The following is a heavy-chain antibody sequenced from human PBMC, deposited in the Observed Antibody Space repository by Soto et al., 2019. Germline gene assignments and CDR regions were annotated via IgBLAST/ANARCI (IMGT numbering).Heavy chain of an antibody. CDR3: AKEYSSETTAIDV. J-gene: IGHJ6*02. CDR2: LSGGGGST. D-gene: IGHD3-22*01. CDR1: AFTFSTYA. Sequence: GGSLRLSCAASAFTFSTYAMSWVRQAPGKGLEWVSALSGGGGSTYYPDSVKGRFTISRDNSKNTLYLQMNSLRAEDTAVYYCAKEYSSETTAIDVWGPGAMVTV. V-gene: IGHV3-23*01.